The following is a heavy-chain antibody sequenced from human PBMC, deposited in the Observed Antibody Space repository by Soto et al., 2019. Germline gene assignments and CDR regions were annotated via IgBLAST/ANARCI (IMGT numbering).Heavy chain of an antibody. D-gene: IGHD3-10*01. CDR3: ARLVFLWPQYYFDY. V-gene: IGHV4-59*08. CDR1: GGSISTYY. J-gene: IGHJ4*02. Sequence: SETLSLTCTVSGGSISTYYWSWIRQPPGKGLEWIGCIFYSGSPNYNPHLKSRLNITVDLSKNQFSLQLSSVTAADTAVYHCARLVFLWPQYYFDYWGQGTLVTVSS. CDR2: IFYSGSP.